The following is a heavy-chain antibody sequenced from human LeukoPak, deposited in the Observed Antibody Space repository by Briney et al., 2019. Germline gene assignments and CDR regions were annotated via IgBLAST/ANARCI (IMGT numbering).Heavy chain of an antibody. V-gene: IGHV3-48*04. CDR1: GFTFSSYS. Sequence: GGSLRLSCAASGFTFSSYSMNWVRQAPGKGLEWVSYISSSSSTIYYADSVKGRFTISRDNAKNSLYLQMNSLRAEDTAVYYCARAGVWWELGSWFDPWGQGTLVTVSS. CDR3: ARAGVWWELGSWFDP. CDR2: ISSSSSTI. J-gene: IGHJ5*02. D-gene: IGHD1-26*01.